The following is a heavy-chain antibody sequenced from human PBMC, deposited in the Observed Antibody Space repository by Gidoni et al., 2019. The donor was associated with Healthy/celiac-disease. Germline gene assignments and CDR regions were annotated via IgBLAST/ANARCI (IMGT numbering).Heavy chain of an antibody. CDR1: GFTFTSYA. CDR2: ISGSGGST. J-gene: IGHJ4*02. Sequence: EVQLLESGGGLVQPGGSLRLSCAASGFTFTSYAMSWVRQAPGKGLEWVSAISGSGGSTYYADSVKGRFTISRDNSKNTLYLQMNSLRAEDTAVYYCAKDSEAADSGGDLDYWGQGTLVTVSS. CDR3: AKDSEAADSGGDLDY. D-gene: IGHD6-13*01. V-gene: IGHV3-23*01.